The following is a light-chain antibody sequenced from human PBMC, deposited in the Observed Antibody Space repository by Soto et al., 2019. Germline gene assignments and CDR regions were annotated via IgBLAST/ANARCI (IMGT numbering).Light chain of an antibody. CDR1: SSNIGAGYD. CDR3: QSYVRSLGGSV. Sequence: QSVLTQPPSVSGAPGQRVTISCTGSSSNIGAGYDVHWYQQLPGTAPKLLIYGNSNRPSGVPDRFSGSKSGTSASLAITGRQGEDEGVYFCQSYVRSLGGSVSGGGT. CDR2: GNS. V-gene: IGLV1-40*01. J-gene: IGLJ3*02.